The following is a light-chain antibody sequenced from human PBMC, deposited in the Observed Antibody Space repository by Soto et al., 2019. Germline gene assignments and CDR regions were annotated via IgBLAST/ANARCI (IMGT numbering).Light chain of an antibody. CDR3: HQYNNFWT. Sequence: EIVLTQSPGTLSLSPGERATIYCRANQSVSNNYLAWYQQKPGQSPRLLIYGASTRATGIPARFSGSGSGTEFTLTISSLQSEDFGLYYCHQYNNFWTFGQGTKV. CDR2: GAS. V-gene: IGKV3-15*01. J-gene: IGKJ1*01. CDR1: QSVSNN.